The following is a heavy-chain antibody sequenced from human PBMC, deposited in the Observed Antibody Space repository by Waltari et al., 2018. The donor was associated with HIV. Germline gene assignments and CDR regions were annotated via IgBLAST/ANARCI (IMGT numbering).Heavy chain of an antibody. J-gene: IGHJ4*02. D-gene: IGHD6-19*01. CDR1: GLTFRSSA. Sequence: QVQLVESGGGVVQPGGSLRLSCAASGLTFRSSAMPWVRQAPDKGLEWVAAIWYDGSNKNYAESVKGRFTISRDNSKNTLYLHMDYLRPEDTAMYYCARQDYSSSSGYYLGLDYWGQGTLVTVSS. V-gene: IGHV3-33*08. CDR2: IWYDGSNK. CDR3: ARQDYSSSSGYYLGLDY.